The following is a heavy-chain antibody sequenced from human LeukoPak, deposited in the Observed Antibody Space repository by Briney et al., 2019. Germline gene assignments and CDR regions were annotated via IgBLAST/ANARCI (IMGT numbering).Heavy chain of an antibody. CDR2: ISSSGSTI. CDR1: GFTFSDYY. D-gene: IGHD6-19*01. V-gene: IGHV3-11*01. Sequence: PGGSLRLSCAASGFTFSDYYMSWIRQAPGKGLEWVSYISSSGSTIYYADSVKGRFTISRDNAKNSLYLQMNSLRAEDTAVYYCARDWEWQWLVRRGFDPWGQGTLVTVSS. J-gene: IGHJ5*02. CDR3: ARDWEWQWLVRRGFDP.